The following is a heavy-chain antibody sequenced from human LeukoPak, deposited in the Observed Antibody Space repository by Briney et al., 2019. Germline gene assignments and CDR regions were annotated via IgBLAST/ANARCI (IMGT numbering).Heavy chain of an antibody. J-gene: IGHJ3*02. CDR3: ARECSSSSGAFDI. V-gene: IGHV4-39*07. CDR2: IYYSGST. CDR1: GGSLSSSSYY. Sequence: SETLSLTRTVSGGSLSSSSYYWGWIRQPPGKGLEWIGSIYYSGSTYYNPSLKSRVTISVDTSKNQFSLKRSSVTAADTAVYYCARECSSSSGAFDIWGQGTMVTVSS. D-gene: IGHD6-6*01.